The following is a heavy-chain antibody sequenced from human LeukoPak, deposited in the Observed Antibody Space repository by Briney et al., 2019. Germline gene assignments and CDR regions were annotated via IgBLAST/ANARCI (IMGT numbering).Heavy chain of an antibody. D-gene: IGHD6-13*01. CDR2: IYSGGST. CDR3: GSSSSWSYIDY. J-gene: IGHJ4*02. V-gene: IGHV3-53*01. CDR1: GFTVSRNY. Sequence: GGSLRLSCAVSGFTVSRNYMSWVRQAPGKGLEWVSVIYSGGSTYYADSVKGRFTISRDNSKNTVYLQMNSLRAEDTAVYYCGSSSSWSYIDYWGQGTLVTVSS.